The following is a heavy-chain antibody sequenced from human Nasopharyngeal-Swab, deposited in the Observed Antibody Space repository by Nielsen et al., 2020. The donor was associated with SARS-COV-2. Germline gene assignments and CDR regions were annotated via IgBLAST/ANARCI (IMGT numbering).Heavy chain of an antibody. D-gene: IGHD3/OR15-3a*01. CDR1: GDSIRSTTFY. CDR3: ASGPFGPGDSYYYYGLDV. Sequence: SETLSLTCTVSGDSIRSTTFYWGWIRQPPGKGLERIGSIHNSGTPYYIPSLKSRVTISVDTSKNQFSLKMRFVTAADTAVYYCASGPFGPGDSYYYYGLDVWGQGTTVTVSS. CDR2: IHNSGTP. J-gene: IGHJ6*02. V-gene: IGHV4-39*07.